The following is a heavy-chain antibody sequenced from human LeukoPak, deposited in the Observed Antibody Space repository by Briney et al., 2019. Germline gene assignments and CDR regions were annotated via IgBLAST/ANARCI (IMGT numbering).Heavy chain of an antibody. CDR1: GYTFIRYN. CDR3: ARVGYYYGSRRFDP. CDR2: ISAYNGNT. V-gene: IGHV1-18*04. J-gene: IGHJ5*02. Sequence: GASVKVSCKASGYTFIRYNIHWLRQAPGQGLEWMGWISAYNGNTNYAQKLQGRVTMTTDTSTSTAYMELRSLRSDDTAVYYCARVGYYYGSRRFDPWGQGTLVTVSS. D-gene: IGHD3-10*01.